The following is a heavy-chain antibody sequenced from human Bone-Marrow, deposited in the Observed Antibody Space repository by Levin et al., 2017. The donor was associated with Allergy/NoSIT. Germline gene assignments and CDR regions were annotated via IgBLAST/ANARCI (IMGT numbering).Heavy chain of an antibody. J-gene: IGHJ4*02. CDR1: GYTLTELS. CDR3: ATDRTTQGFFDL. V-gene: IGHV1-24*01. D-gene: IGHD4-11*01. CDR2: FDAEDTET. Sequence: GASVKVSCKVSGYTLTELSMHWVRQAPGNGLEWMGSFDAEDTETIYAQKFQGRVTMTEDTSTDTVYMELSSLRSEDTAVYYCATDRTTQGFFDLWGQGTLVTVSS.